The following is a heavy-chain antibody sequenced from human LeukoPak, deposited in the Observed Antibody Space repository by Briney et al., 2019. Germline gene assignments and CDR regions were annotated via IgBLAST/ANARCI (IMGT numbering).Heavy chain of an antibody. Sequence: KTSETLPLTCTVSGGSISSYYWSWIRQPPGKGLEWIGYIYYSGSTNYNPSLKSRVTISVDTSKNQFSLKLSSVTAADTAVYYCARCELERLDAFDIWGQGTMVTVSS. CDR2: IYYSGST. D-gene: IGHD1-1*01. J-gene: IGHJ3*02. CDR3: ARCELERLDAFDI. CDR1: GGSISSYY. V-gene: IGHV4-59*01.